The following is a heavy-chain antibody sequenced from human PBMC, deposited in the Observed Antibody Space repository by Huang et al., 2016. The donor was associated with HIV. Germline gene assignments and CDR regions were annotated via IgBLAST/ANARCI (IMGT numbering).Heavy chain of an antibody. V-gene: IGHV1-8*03. Sequence: QVQLVQSGAEVKKPGASVKVSCKASGFNFNNCDFNWLRQASGQGREGMGWMNPKSGNTGYEQKCQGRVTITRNTSITTAYMELRSLRSEDTAVYYCARARGFLYDSTGYYSRYYFDSWGQGTLVTISS. CDR1: GFNFNNCD. D-gene: IGHD3-22*01. J-gene: IGHJ4*02. CDR2: MNPKSGNT. CDR3: ARARGFLYDSTGYYSRYYFDS.